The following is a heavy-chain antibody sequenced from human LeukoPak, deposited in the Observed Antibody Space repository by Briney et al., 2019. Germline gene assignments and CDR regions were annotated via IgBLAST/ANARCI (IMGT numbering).Heavy chain of an antibody. J-gene: IGHJ4*02. Sequence: GGSLRLSCAASGFTVSSNYMSWVRQAPGKGLEWVSVIYSGGSTSYADSVKGRFTISRDNSMNTLYLQMNSLRAEDTAVYYCARGRTYYYDSSGPPLPYYFDYWGQGTLSPSPQ. CDR2: IYSGGST. CDR1: GFTVSSNY. D-gene: IGHD3-22*01. V-gene: IGHV3-53*01. CDR3: ARGRTYYYDSSGPPLPYYFDY.